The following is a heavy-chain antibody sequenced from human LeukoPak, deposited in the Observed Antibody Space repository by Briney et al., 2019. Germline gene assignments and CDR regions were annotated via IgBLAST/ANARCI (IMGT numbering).Heavy chain of an antibody. Sequence: SETLSLTCTVSGGSISGYFWSWIRQPAGKGLEWIGYIYYSGSTYYNPSLKSRVTISVDTSKNQFSLKLSSVTAADTAVYYCARDYALGGYWYFDLWGRGTLVTVSS. CDR1: GGSISGYF. V-gene: IGHV4-59*06. J-gene: IGHJ2*01. CDR2: IYYSGST. CDR3: ARDYALGGYWYFDL. D-gene: IGHD3-16*01.